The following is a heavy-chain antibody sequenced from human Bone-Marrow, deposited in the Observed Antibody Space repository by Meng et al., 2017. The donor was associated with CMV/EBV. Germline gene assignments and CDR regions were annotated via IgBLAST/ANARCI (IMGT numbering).Heavy chain of an antibody. D-gene: IGHD2-15*01. V-gene: IGHV3-23*01. Sequence: GGSLRLSCAASGFTFSSHAMSWVRQVPGKGLEWVSAISGSGGDTYYADSVKGRFIISRDNFNNMVYLERKSLRAEDTALYYFAKDPWWGGGGDYWGQGTLVTVSS. J-gene: IGHJ4*02. CDR3: AKDPWWGGGGDY. CDR2: ISGSGGDT. CDR1: GFTFSSHA.